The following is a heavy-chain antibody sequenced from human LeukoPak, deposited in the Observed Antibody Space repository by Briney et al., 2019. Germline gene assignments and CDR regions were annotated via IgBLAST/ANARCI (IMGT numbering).Heavy chain of an antibody. CDR1: GFTFSSYS. CDR2: ISSSSSYI. D-gene: IGHD6-6*01. CDR3: ARALRSSSFPYYYYYGMDV. J-gene: IGHJ6*02. Sequence: GGSLRLSCAASGFTFSSYSMNWVRQAPGKGLEWVSSISSSSSYIYYADSVKGRFTISRDNAKNSLYLQMSSLRAEDTAVYYCARALRSSSFPYYYYYGMDVWGQGTTVTVSS. V-gene: IGHV3-21*01.